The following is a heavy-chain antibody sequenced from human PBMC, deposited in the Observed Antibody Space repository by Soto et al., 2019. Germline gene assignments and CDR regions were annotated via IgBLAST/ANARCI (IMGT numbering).Heavy chain of an antibody. CDR3: ARADYEILTGSYAMDV. CDR2: FSGSGKT. Sequence: QVQLQESGPGLVKLSETLSLMCTVSGYSLCNYYWFWIRQPVGKRLEWMGRFSGSGKTNANPTLDSRATMSSDTPKNPFSLSLRSVTAADTAVYYCARADYEILTGSYAMDVWGQGTTVTVSS. CDR1: GYSLCNYY. J-gene: IGHJ6*02. D-gene: IGHD3-9*01. V-gene: IGHV4-4*07.